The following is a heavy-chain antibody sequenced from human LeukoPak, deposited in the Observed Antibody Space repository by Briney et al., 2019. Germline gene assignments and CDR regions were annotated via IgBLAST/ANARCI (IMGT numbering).Heavy chain of an antibody. V-gene: IGHV4-34*01. J-gene: IGHJ4*02. CDR3: ARGHDYGDFFDY. CDR2: INHSGST. D-gene: IGHD4-17*01. Sequence: SETLSLTCAVYGGSFSGYYWSWIRQPPGKGLEWIGEINHSGSTNYNPSLKSRVTISVDTSKNQLSLKLSSVTAADTAVYYCARGHDYGDFFDYWGQGTLVTVSS. CDR1: GGSFSGYY.